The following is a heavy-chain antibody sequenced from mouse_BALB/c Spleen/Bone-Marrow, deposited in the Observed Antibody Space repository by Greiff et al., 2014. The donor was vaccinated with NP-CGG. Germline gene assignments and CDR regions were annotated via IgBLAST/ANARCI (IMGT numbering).Heavy chain of an antibody. CDR1: GYTFTSYY. Sequence: QVQLKESGAELVKPGASVKLSCKASGYTFTSYYMYWVKQRPGQGLEWFGEINPSNGGTNFNEKFKNKATLTVDKSSSTAYMQLSSLTSEDSAVYYCSRGRRDAFDYWGQGTSVTVSS. CDR3: SRGRRDAFDY. CDR2: INPSNGGT. J-gene: IGHJ4*01. V-gene: IGHV1S81*02.